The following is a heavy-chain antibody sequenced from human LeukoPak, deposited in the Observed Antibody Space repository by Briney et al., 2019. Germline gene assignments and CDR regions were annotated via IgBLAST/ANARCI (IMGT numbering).Heavy chain of an antibody. Sequence: SETLSLTCAVYGESFSGYFWNWIRQPPGKGLEWIGEINHSGSTYYNPSLKSRVTISVDRSKNQFSLKLSSVTAADTAVYYCARDRYVAEYSGTGLDPWGQGTLVTVSS. CDR1: GESFSGYF. CDR3: ARDRYVAEYSGTGLDP. D-gene: IGHD6-25*01. J-gene: IGHJ5*02. V-gene: IGHV4-34*01. CDR2: INHSGST.